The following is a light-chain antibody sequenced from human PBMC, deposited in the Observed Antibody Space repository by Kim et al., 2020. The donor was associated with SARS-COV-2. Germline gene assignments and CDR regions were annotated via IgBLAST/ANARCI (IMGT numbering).Light chain of an antibody. CDR2: GKN. Sequence: SSELTQDPAVSVALGQTVRITCQGDSLRSYYASWYQQKPGQAPVLVIYGKNSRPSGIPDRYSGSSSGNTASLTITGTQAEDEADYYCNSRDSSGNLLVFGRDPADRP. J-gene: IGLJ3*02. CDR1: SLRSYY. CDR3: NSRDSSGNLLV. V-gene: IGLV3-19*01.